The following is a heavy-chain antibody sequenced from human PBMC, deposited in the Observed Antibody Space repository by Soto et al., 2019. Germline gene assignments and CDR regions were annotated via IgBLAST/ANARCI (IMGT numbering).Heavy chain of an antibody. J-gene: IGHJ5*02. D-gene: IGHD3-22*01. V-gene: IGHV4-39*01. Sequence: QLQLQESGPGLVKPSETLSLTCTVSGGSISSSSYYWGWIRQPPGKGLEWIGSIYYSGSTYYNPSLKSRVTISVDTSKNQFSLKLSSVTAADTAVYCCARHEVAYDSSGYYYGGYNWFDPWGQGTLVTVSS. CDR1: GGSISSSSYY. CDR2: IYYSGST. CDR3: ARHEVAYDSSGYYYGGYNWFDP.